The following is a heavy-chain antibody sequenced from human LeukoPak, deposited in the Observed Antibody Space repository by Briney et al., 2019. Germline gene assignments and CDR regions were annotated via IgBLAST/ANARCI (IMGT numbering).Heavy chain of an antibody. D-gene: IGHD2-15*01. CDR2: ISGYNGNT. CDR3: ARLGYCSGGSCYIFDY. CDR1: GYTFTTYG. V-gene: IGHV1-18*01. Sequence: ASVKVSCKASGYTFTTYGISWVRQAPGQGLEWMGWISGYNGNTNYAQKLQGRVTMTTDTSTSTAYMELRSLRSEDTAVYYCARLGYCSGGSCYIFDYWGQGTLVTVSS. J-gene: IGHJ4*02.